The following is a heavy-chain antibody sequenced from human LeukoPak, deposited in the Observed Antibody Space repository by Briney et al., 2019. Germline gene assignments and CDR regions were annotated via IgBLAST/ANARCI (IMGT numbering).Heavy chain of an antibody. V-gene: IGHV3-20*04. CDR2: INWNGAST. J-gene: IGHJ6*03. D-gene: IGHD5-12*01. CDR3: ARGDIAEYYYYYMDV. CDR1: GFTFDKYG. Sequence: GGSLRLSCGASGFTFDKYGMSWVGQAPGKGLEWVSGINWNGASTVYADSVKGRFTISRDNAKNSLYLQMNSLRAEDTALYYCARGDIAEYYYYYMDVWGKGTTVTVSS.